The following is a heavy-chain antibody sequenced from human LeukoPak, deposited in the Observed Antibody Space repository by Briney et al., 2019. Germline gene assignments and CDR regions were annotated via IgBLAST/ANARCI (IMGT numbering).Heavy chain of an antibody. D-gene: IGHD6-13*01. J-gene: IGHJ4*02. CDR1: GFTSSSYA. V-gene: IGHV3-23*01. CDR2: VSGSGDRM. Sequence: GGSLRLSCAASGFTSSSYALNWVRQAPGKGLEWVATVSGSGDRMYHADSVKGRFTISRDNSKNTIYLQMNSLRAEDMALYYCAKAAAAPGFDFWGQGTLVTVSS. CDR3: AKAAAAPGFDF.